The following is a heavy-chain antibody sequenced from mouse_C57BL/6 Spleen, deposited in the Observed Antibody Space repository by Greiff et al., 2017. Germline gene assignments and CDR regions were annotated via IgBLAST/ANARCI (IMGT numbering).Heavy chain of an antibody. Sequence: EVQLQQSGPELVKPGASVKMSCKASGYTFTDYNMHWVKQSHGKSLEWIGYINPNNGGTSYNQKFKGKATLTVNKSSSTAYMELRSLTSEDSAVYYCATLTTVVERWYFDVWGTGTTVTVSS. V-gene: IGHV1-22*01. CDR3: ATLTTVVERWYFDV. CDR1: GYTFTDYN. D-gene: IGHD1-1*01. J-gene: IGHJ1*03. CDR2: INPNNGGT.